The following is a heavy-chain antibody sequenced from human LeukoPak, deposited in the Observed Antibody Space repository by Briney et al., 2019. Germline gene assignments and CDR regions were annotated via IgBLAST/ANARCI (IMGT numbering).Heavy chain of an antibody. J-gene: IGHJ6*03. Sequence: PGGSLRLSCAASGFTFSSYSMNWVRQAPGKGLEWVSSIGSSSSYIYYADSVKGRFTISRDNAKNSLYLQMNSLRAEDTAVYYCARDLAVAGSYYYYYYYMDVWGKGTTVTVSS. CDR3: ARDLAVAGSYYYYYYYMDV. V-gene: IGHV3-21*01. CDR2: IGSSSSYI. CDR1: GFTFSSYS. D-gene: IGHD6-19*01.